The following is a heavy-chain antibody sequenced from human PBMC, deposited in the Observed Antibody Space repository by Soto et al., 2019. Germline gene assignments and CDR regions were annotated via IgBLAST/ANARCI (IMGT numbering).Heavy chain of an antibody. Sequence: QLQLQESGPGLVKPSETLSLTCTVSGGSISSSSYYWGWIRQPPGKGLEWIGSIYYSGSTYYNPSLKSRVNISVDTYKNQLSLKLSSVTDADTAVYYCASIFRHKKKDVYYYYYYMDVWGKGTTVTVSS. J-gene: IGHJ6*03. D-gene: IGHD3-9*01. CDR1: GGSISSSSYY. CDR2: IYYSGST. CDR3: ASIFRHKKKDVYYYYYYMDV. V-gene: IGHV4-39*01.